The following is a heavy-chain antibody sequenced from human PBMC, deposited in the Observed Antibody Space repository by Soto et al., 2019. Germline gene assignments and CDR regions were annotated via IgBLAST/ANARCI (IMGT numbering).Heavy chain of an antibody. CDR2: IIPNSGGT. CDR3: ARGLDWLLDTGSDYSYGMDV. D-gene: IGHD3-9*01. J-gene: IGHJ6*02. Sequence: ASVKVSCKASGYTFNGYYMHWVRQAPGQGLEWMGWIIPNSGGTNYAQKFQGWVTMTRDTSISTAYMELSRLRSDDTAVYYCARGLDWLLDTGSDYSYGMDVWGQGTTVTVSS. CDR1: GYTFNGYY. V-gene: IGHV1-2*04.